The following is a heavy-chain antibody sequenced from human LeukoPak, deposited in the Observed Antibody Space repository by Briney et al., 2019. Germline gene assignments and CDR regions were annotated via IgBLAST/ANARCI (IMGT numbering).Heavy chain of an antibody. J-gene: IGHJ4*02. V-gene: IGHV1-8*01. CDR1: GYTFTIYD. CDR2: MNPNSGGT. Sequence: GASVKVSCKASGYTFTIYDIYWVRQAPGQGLEWVGWMNPNSGGTVYAQKFQGRVTMTRNTSISTAYMELSSLRSEDTAVYYCARVWPCSNGVCPDVFEYWGQGTLVTVSS. CDR3: ARVWPCSNGVCPDVFEY. D-gene: IGHD2-8*01.